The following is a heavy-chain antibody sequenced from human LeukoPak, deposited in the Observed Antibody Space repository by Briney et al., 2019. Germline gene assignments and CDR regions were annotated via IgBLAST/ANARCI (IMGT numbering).Heavy chain of an antibody. D-gene: IGHD3-22*01. CDR3: AKDRPNYHGTDGHYYRRSGDS. J-gene: IGHJ5*01. CDR1: GFNFSIYA. CDR2: ISSRGGLT. Sequence: GGSLRLSCAASGFNFSIYAMSCVRQTTGKGLEWGSSISSRGGLTFYADSVKGRFTISRDNSRNTLDLQMNSLSAVDTALYYCAKDRPNYHGTDGHYYRRSGDSWGQGTLVTVSS. V-gene: IGHV3-23*01.